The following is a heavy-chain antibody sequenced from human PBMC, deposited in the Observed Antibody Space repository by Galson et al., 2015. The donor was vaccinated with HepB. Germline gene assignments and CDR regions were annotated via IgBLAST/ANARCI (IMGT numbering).Heavy chain of an antibody. D-gene: IGHD3-3*02. J-gene: IGHJ6*03. Sequence: SEPLSLTCTVSGGSISSSSYYWGWIRQPPGKGLEWIGSIYYSGSTYYNPSLKSRVTISVDTSKNQFSLKLSSVTAADTAVYYCARVSAYYYYMDVWGKGTTVTVSS. CDR2: IYYSGST. CDR1: GGSISSSSYY. V-gene: IGHV4-39*07. CDR3: ARVSAYYYYMDV.